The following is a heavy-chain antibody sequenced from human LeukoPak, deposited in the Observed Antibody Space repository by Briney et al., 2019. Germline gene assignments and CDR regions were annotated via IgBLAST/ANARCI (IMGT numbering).Heavy chain of an antibody. J-gene: IGHJ4*02. Sequence: PSETLSLTCAVSGGSISSSSYYWGWIRQPPGKGLEWIGTIYYSGSTYYNPSLKSRVTISVDTSKNQFSLKLSSVTAADTAVYYCARDNREYHLRYSYGYPPDYWGQGTLVTVSS. CDR3: ARDNREYHLRYSYGYPPDY. CDR2: IYYSGST. CDR1: GGSISSSSYY. V-gene: IGHV4-39*02. D-gene: IGHD5-18*01.